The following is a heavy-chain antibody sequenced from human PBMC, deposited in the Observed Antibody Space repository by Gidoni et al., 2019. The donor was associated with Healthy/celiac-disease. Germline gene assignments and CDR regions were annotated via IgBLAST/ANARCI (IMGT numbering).Heavy chain of an antibody. CDR2: ISYDGSNK. CDR1: GFTFSSYG. V-gene: IGHV3-30*18. Sequence: QVQLVESGGGVVQPGRSLRLSCAASGFTFSSYGMHWVRQAPGKGLEWVAVISYDGSNKYYADSVKGRFTISRDNSKNTLYLQMNSLRAEDTAVYYCAKDGLDIVGDKDAYYYYYMDVWGKGTTVTVSS. J-gene: IGHJ6*03. CDR3: AKDGLDIVGDKDAYYYYYMDV. D-gene: IGHD1-26*01.